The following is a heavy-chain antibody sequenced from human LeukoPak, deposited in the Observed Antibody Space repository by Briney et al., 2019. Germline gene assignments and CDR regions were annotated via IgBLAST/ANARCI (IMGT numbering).Heavy chain of an antibody. CDR3: ARDYYGSGSAPIDY. D-gene: IGHD3-10*01. CDR1: GFTFSSYW. V-gene: IGHV3-7*01. Sequence: PGGSLRLSCAASGFTFSSYWMSWVRQAPGKGLEWVANIKQDGSEKYYVDSVKGRFTISRDNAKNSLYLQMNSLRAEDTAVYHCARDYYGSGSAPIDYWGQGTPVTVSS. J-gene: IGHJ4*02. CDR2: IKQDGSEK.